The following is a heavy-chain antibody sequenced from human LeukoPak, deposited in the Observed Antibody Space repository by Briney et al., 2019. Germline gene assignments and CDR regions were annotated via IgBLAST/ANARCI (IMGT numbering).Heavy chain of an antibody. CDR3: ASDSGSYPNYFDY. Sequence: PSETLSLTCTVSGGSISSGGYYWSWIRQHPGQGLVWIGYIYYSGSTYYNTSLKSRVTISVDTSKNQFSLKLSSVTAADTAVYYCASDSGSYPNYFDYWGQGTLVTVSS. V-gene: IGHV4-31*03. CDR1: GGSISSGGYY. D-gene: IGHD1-26*01. CDR2: IYYSGST. J-gene: IGHJ4*02.